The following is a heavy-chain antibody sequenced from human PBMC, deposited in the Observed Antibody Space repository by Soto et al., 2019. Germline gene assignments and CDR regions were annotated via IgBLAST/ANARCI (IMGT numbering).Heavy chain of an antibody. V-gene: IGHV4-59*02. Sequence: LSLTCTVSGASVSDNYWSWIRQPPGKRLEWIGYVYYSGSTNYNPSLKSRVTISVDTSKNQFSLKLRSVTAADTAVYFCARGGSGKFDSWGQGTLVTVSS. J-gene: IGHJ4*02. D-gene: IGHD3-10*01. CDR3: ARGGSGKFDS. CDR2: VYYSGST. CDR1: GASVSDNY.